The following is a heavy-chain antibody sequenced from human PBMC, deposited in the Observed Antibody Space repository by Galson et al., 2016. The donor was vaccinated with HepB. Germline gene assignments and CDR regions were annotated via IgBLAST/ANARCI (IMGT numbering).Heavy chain of an antibody. D-gene: IGHD3-10*01. J-gene: IGHJ4*02. CDR2: INAGNSNT. CDR3: ARSRGYYGSGSPTGDFDY. V-gene: IGHV1-3*01. Sequence: SVKVSCKASGYTFTYYSIHWVRQAPGQRPEWMGWINAGNSNTKYSQNFQGRVTITRDTSASTTHMELSSLRSEDTAVYYCARSRGYYGSGSPTGDFDYWGQGTQATVSS. CDR1: GYTFTYYS.